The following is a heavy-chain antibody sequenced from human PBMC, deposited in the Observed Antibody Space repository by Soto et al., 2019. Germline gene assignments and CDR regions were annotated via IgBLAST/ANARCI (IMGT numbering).Heavy chain of an antibody. CDR3: GRVGRAIFGVDLFDY. D-gene: IGHD3-3*01. V-gene: IGHV1-18*01. J-gene: IGHJ4*02. Sequence: QVQLVQSGAEVKEPGASVKVSCKASGYTFTSYGVSWVRQAPGQGLEWMAWISPYNGNTKYEQKFQCRLTMTTDTSTSPAYIELRILRSDDTAFDYCGRVGRAIFGVDLFDYLGQGTLVTVSS. CDR1: GYTFTSYG. CDR2: ISPYNGNT.